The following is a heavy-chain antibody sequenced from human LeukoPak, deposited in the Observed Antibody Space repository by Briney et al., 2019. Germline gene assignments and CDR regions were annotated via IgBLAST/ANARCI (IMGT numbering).Heavy chain of an antibody. CDR2: INHSGST. D-gene: IGHD3-3*01. Sequence: SETLSLTCAVYGGSFSGYYWSWIRQPPGKGLEWIGEINHSGSTYYNPSLKSRVTISVDRSKNQFSLKLSSVTAADTAVYYCARSHYDFWSGYYMYYFDYWGQGTLVTVSS. CDR3: ARSHYDFWSGYYMYYFDY. V-gene: IGHV4-34*01. CDR1: GGSFSGYY. J-gene: IGHJ4*02.